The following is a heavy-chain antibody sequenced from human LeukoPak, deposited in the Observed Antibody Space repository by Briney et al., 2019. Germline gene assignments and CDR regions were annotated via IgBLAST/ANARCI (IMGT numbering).Heavy chain of an antibody. V-gene: IGHV3-21*04. Sequence: GGSLRLSCAASGFTFSTYSMNWVRQAPGKGLEWVSSISSSSSYIYYADSVKGRFTISRDNSKNTLYLQMNSLRAEDTAVYYCAKVGNSNSFDYWGQGTLVTVSS. D-gene: IGHD1/OR15-1a*01. J-gene: IGHJ4*02. CDR2: ISSSSSYI. CDR3: AKVGNSNSFDY. CDR1: GFTFSTYS.